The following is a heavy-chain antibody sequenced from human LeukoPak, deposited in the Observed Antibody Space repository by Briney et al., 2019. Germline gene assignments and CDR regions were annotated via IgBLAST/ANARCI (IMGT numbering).Heavy chain of an antibody. CDR2: ISGSGTST. CDR3: AKIGGWGTSPETRY. D-gene: IGHD3-10*01. V-gene: IGHV3-23*01. CDR1: GFTLTTFT. Sequence: GGSLRLSCAASGFTLTTFTMSWVRQAPGKGPEWVSSISGSGTSTTYADSVKGRFTISRDTSKSTLYLQMNSLRPDDTAMYYCAKIGGWGTSPETRYWGQRTLVTLSS. J-gene: IGHJ4*02.